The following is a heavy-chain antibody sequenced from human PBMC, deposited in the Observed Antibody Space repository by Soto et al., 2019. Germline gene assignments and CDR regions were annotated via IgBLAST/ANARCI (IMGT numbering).Heavy chain of an antibody. J-gene: IGHJ4*02. V-gene: IGHV3-23*01. Sequence: EVALLDSGGHLVQPGGSLRLSCEGSGFSFPDYDMNWVRQTPGKGLEWVAAVGRFGNTYYRDSVRGGYAISRDHSRNTVYLQMNRLRVEDAAVYFCAKEGRLRSPAGDYFDSWAQGSLVTVSS. D-gene: IGHD3-10*01. CDR3: AKEGRLRSPAGDYFDS. CDR2: VGRFGNT. CDR1: GFSFPDYD.